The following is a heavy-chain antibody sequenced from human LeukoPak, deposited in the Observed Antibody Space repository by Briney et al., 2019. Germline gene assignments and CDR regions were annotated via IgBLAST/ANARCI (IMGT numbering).Heavy chain of an antibody. Sequence: ASVKVSCQSSGYTFTCYYIHWVRQAPGQGLEWMGIINRSGGTTSYAQRVQGRVTMTRDTYTSTVYMELSSLRSEDAAMYYCARGRRAGTTGGPFDYWGQGTLVTVSS. J-gene: IGHJ4*02. CDR3: ARGRRAGTTGGPFDY. CDR2: INRSGGTT. V-gene: IGHV1-46*01. CDR1: GYTFTCYY. D-gene: IGHD1-1*01.